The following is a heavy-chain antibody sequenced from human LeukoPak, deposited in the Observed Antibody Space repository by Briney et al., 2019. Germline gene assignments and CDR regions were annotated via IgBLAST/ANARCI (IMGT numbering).Heavy chain of an antibody. D-gene: IGHD1-26*01. Sequence: ASVKVSCKASGYTFTSYDINWVRQATGQGLEWMGRIIPILGIANYAQKFQGRVTITADTSTDTAYMELSSLRSEDTAVYYCATTSGSYQFDYWGQGTLVTVSS. CDR2: IIPILGIA. V-gene: IGHV1-69*04. CDR1: GYTFTSYD. CDR3: ATTSGSYQFDY. J-gene: IGHJ4*02.